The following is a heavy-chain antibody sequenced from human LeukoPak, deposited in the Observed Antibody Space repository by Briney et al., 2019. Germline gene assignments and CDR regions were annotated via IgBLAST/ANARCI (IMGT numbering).Heavy chain of an antibody. CDR1: GFTFSNAW. J-gene: IGHJ4*02. CDR3: TTETRYSYGHFDY. CDR2: IKSKTDGGTT. D-gene: IGHD5-18*01. V-gene: IGHV3-15*01. Sequence: TGGSLRLSCAASGFTFSNAWMSWVRQAPGKGLEWVGRIKSKTDGGTTDYAAPVKGRFTISRDDSKNTLYLQMNSLKAEDTAVYYCTTETRYSYGHFDYWGQGTLVTVSS.